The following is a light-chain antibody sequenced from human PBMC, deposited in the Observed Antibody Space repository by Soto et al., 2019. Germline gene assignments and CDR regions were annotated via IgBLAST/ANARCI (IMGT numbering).Light chain of an antibody. J-gene: IGLJ1*01. CDR3: SSYGGYNNVV. CDR1: SSDVGGYNY. V-gene: IGLV2-8*01. CDR2: EVN. Sequence: QSVLTQPPSASGSPGQSVTISCTGTSSDVGGYNYVSWFQQHPGKAPKLIIHEVNQRPSGVPDRFSGSKYGNTASLTVSGLQAEDEGTYYCSSYGGYNNVVFGTGTKVTV.